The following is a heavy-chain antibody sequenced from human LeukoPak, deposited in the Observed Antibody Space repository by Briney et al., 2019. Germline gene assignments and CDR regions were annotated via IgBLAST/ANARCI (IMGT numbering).Heavy chain of an antibody. Sequence: PGGSLRLSCAASVFTFSSYAMSWVRQAPGKGLEWVSAISGSGCSTYYADSVKGRFTISRDNSKNTLYLQMNSLRAEDTAVYYCAKERILYSSGWYMGFRYFDYWGQGTLVTVSS. D-gene: IGHD6-19*01. V-gene: IGHV3-23*01. CDR2: ISGSGCST. CDR1: VFTFSSYA. CDR3: AKERILYSSGWYMGFRYFDY. J-gene: IGHJ4*02.